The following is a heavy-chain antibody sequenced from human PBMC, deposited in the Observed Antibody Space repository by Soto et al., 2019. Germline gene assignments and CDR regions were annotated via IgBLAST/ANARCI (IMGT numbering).Heavy chain of an antibody. D-gene: IGHD1-1*01. CDR1: GYSFTTYY. J-gene: IGHJ6*02. CDR2: VNPNGGFT. CDR3: VRVRRQGATWHNSYCMDV. Sequence: ASVKVSCKASGYSFTTYYMQWVRQAPGQGLEWMGIVNPNGGFTNYAQKFQGRVTMTRDTSTSTAYMELSSLRFEDTAVYYCVRVRRQGATWHNSYCMDVWGQGTPVPVSS. V-gene: IGHV1-46*03.